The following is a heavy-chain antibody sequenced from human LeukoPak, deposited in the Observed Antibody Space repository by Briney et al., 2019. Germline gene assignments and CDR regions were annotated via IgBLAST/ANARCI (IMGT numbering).Heavy chain of an antibody. Sequence: SETLSLTCAVYGGSFSGYYWSWIRQPPGKGLEWIGEINHSGSTNYNPSLKSRVTISVDTSKNQFSLKLSSVTAADTAVYYCARASVLAAAGTTLDYWGQGTLVTVSS. J-gene: IGHJ4*02. CDR2: INHSGST. CDR3: ARASVLAAAGTTLDY. CDR1: GGSFSGYY. V-gene: IGHV4-34*01. D-gene: IGHD6-13*01.